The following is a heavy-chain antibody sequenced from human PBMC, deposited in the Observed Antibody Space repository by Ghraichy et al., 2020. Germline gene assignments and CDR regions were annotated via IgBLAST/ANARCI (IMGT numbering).Heavy chain of an antibody. D-gene: IGHD3-10*01. CDR2: IKSKTENGTA. CDR1: GFTFSNAC. CDR3: TTDPGGFDY. V-gene: IGHV3-15*01. Sequence: GESLNISCAASGFTFSNACMNWVRQAPGKGLEWVGRIKSKTENGTAAYAAPVKGRFTISRDDSKKTLYLQMNSLKTEDTAVYYCTTDPGGFDYWGQGTLVTVSS. J-gene: IGHJ4*02.